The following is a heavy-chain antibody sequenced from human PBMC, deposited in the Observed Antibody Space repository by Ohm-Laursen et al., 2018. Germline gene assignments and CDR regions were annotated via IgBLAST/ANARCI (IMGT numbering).Heavy chain of an antibody. CDR1: GDSISPYY. CDR3: AAIYYYDSSAYIDF. J-gene: IGHJ4*02. D-gene: IGHD3-22*01. V-gene: IGHV4-59*08. Sequence: SGTLSLTWTVSGDSISPYYWSWIRQPPGKGLEWIGYIFYSGTTNYSPSLKSRVTISVDTSKNQFSLNLSSVTAADTAVYYCAAIYYYDSSAYIDFWGQETLVTVSS. CDR2: IFYSGTT.